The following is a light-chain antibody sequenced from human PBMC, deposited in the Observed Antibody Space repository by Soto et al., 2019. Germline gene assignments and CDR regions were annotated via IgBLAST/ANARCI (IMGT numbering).Light chain of an antibody. Sequence: DIQMTQSPSTLSASVGDRVTITCRASQSISSWLAWYQQKPGKAPKLLIYKASSLESGVPSRFSGSGSGTECTLTISSLQPDDFATYYCQQYNSPYTFGQGTKLEI. CDR3: QQYNSPYT. J-gene: IGKJ2*01. CDR2: KAS. CDR1: QSISSW. V-gene: IGKV1-5*03.